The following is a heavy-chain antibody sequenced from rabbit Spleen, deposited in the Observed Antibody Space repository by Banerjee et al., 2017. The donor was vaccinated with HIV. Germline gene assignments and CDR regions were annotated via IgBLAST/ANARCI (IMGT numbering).Heavy chain of an antibody. V-gene: IGHV1S40*01. CDR2: IYADRSGST. J-gene: IGHJ4*01. D-gene: IGHD7-1*01. Sequence: QSLEESGGDLVKPEGSLTLTCTASGFSFSSSYYMCWVRQAPGKGLECIACIYADRSGSTYYANWAKGRFTISRTSSTTVTLEMTSLTAADTATYFCARDLVTAIGWNFALWGPGTLVTVS. CDR1: GFSFSSSYY. CDR3: ARDLVTAIGWNFAL.